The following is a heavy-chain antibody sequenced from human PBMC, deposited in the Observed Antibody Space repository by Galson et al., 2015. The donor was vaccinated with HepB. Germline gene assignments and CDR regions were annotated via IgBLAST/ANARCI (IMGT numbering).Heavy chain of an antibody. CDR3: ARGLIGRNDYVWGRAV. D-gene: IGHD3-16*01. Sequence: SVKVSCKASGYTFTSYDINWVRQATGQGLEWMGWMNPNSGNTDYAQKFQGRVTMTRNTSISTAYMELSSLRAEDTAVYYCARGLIGRNDYVWGRAVWGQGTLVTVSS. CDR1: GYTFTSYD. CDR2: MNPNSGNT. V-gene: IGHV1-8*01. J-gene: IGHJ4*02.